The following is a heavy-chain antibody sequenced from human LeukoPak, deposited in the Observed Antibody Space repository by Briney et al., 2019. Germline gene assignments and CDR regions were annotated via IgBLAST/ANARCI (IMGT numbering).Heavy chain of an antibody. CDR3: ATAGKYYYDSSGYYGANAFDI. D-gene: IGHD3-22*01. J-gene: IGHJ3*02. CDR1: GGSISIYY. Sequence: SETLSLTCTVSGGSISIYYWSWIRQPPGKGLEWIGYIYYSGSTNYNPSLKSRVTISVDTSKNQFSLKLSSVTAADTAVYYCATAGKYYYDSSGYYGANAFDIWGQGTMVTVSS. CDR2: IYYSGST. V-gene: IGHV4-59*01.